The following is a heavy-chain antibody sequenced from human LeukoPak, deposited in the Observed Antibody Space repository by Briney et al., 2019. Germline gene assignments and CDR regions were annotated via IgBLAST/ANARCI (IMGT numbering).Heavy chain of an antibody. V-gene: IGHV4-39*07. CDR1: GGSITSSSYY. J-gene: IGHJ4*02. CDR2: IYYTGGT. D-gene: IGHD6-13*01. CDR3: ARVGDEGIAAAGTEADY. Sequence: SETLSLTCSVSGGSITSSSYYWAWIRQPPEKGLEWIGSIYYTGGTSYSPSLKSRVTMSVDTSKNQFSLKLSSVTAADTAVYYCARVGDEGIAAAGTEADYWGQGTLVTVSS.